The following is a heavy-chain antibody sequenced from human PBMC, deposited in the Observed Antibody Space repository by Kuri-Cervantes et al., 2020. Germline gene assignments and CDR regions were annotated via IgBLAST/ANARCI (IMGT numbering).Heavy chain of an antibody. D-gene: IGHD3-22*01. CDR1: GGSISSGDYY. CDR2: IYCSGST. CDR3: ARVVFRYYYDSSAQLGNWFDP. J-gene: IGHJ5*02. Sequence: SCTVSGGSISSGDYYWSWIRQPPGKGLEWIGYIYCSGSTYYNPSLKSRVTISVDTSKNQFSLKLSSVTAADTAVYYCARVVFRYYYDSSAQLGNWFDPWGQGTLVTVSS. V-gene: IGHV4-30-4*01.